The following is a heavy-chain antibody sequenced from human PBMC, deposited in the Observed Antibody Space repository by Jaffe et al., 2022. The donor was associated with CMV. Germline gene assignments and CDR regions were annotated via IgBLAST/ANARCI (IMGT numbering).Heavy chain of an antibody. D-gene: IGHD3-3*01. CDR3: ARHVWFLEWLRKYYYMDV. CDR2: IDPSDSYT. J-gene: IGHJ6*03. CDR1: GYSFTSYW. V-gene: IGHV5-10-1*03. Sequence: EVQLVQSGAEVKKPGESLRISCKGSGYSFTSYWISWVRQMPGKGLEWMGRIDPSDSYTNYSPSFQGHVTISADKSISTAYLQWSSLKASDTAMYYCARHVWFLEWLRKYYYMDVWGKGTTVTVSS.